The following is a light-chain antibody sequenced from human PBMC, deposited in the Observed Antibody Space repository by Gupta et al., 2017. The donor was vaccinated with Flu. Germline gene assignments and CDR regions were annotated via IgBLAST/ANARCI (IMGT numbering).Light chain of an antibody. CDR1: QSVLFRSNSREY. V-gene: IGKV4-1*01. Sequence: SLGERATINCKPSQSVLFRSNSREYLAWYQQKPGQPPKLLLYWASTRESGVPDRFSGSGSGTDFTLTISSLQPDDVALYYCQQDISTPPTFGQGTRLEIK. CDR3: QQDISTPPT. J-gene: IGKJ5*01. CDR2: WAS.